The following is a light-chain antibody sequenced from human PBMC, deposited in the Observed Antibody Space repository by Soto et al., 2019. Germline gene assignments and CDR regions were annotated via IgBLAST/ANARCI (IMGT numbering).Light chain of an antibody. CDR3: SAYAGSNKLV. CDR2: EVT. J-gene: IGLJ2*01. Sequence: QSVLTQPSSASGSPGESVTMSCTGTSRDVGAYVYVSWFQQHPGKAPKLLIYEVTKRPSGVPDRFSGSRSGNTAPLTVSGLQVEDEADYYCSAYAGSNKLVFGGGTKLTVL. V-gene: IGLV2-8*01. CDR1: SRDVGAYVY.